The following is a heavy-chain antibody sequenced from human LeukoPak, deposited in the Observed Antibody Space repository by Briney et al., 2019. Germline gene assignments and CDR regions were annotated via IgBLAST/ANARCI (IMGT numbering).Heavy chain of an antibody. Sequence: GGSLRLSCAATGFTFSNSAMSWVRQAPGKGLEWVSTSGGGGSTYSTDSVKGRFTISRDNSKNTLYLQMNSLRAEDTAVYYCAKEKWMYSSGSGINYWGQGTLVTVSS. V-gene: IGHV3-23*01. CDR2: SGGGGST. J-gene: IGHJ4*02. CDR3: AKEKWMYSSGSGINY. CDR1: GFTFSNSA. D-gene: IGHD3-22*01.